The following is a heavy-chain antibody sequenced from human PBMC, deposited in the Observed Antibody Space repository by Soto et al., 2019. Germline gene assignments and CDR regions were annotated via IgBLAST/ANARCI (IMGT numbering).Heavy chain of an antibody. CDR2: TRNKANSYTT. CDR1: GFTFSDHY. V-gene: IGHV3-72*01. J-gene: IGHJ3*02. CDR3: AREVLTDDAFDI. D-gene: IGHD1-20*01. Sequence: GGSLRLSCAASGFTFSDHYMDWVRQAPGKGLEWVGRTRNKANSYTTEYAASVKGRFTISRDDSKNSLYLQMNSLKTEDTADYYCAREVLTDDAFDIWGQGTMVTVSS.